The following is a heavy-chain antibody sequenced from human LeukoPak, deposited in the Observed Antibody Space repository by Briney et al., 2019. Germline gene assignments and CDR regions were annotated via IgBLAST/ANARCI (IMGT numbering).Heavy chain of an antibody. V-gene: IGHV3-23*01. CDR3: ANPPPWFLEWLSHFDY. CDR2: ISGSGGST. D-gene: IGHD3-3*01. Sequence: PGRSLRLSCAASGFTFSSYAMSWVRQAPGKGLEWVSAISGSGGSTYYADSVKGRFTISRDNSKNTLYLQMNSLRAEDTAVYYCANPPPWFLEWLSHFDYWGQGTLVTVSS. J-gene: IGHJ4*02. CDR1: GFTFSSYA.